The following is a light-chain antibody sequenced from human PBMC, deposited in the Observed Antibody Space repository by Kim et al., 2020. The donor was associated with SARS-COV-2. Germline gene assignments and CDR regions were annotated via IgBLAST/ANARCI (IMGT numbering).Light chain of an antibody. V-gene: IGKV3-15*01. CDR3: QQYNDWPPYT. J-gene: IGKJ2*01. Sequence: VSPGERAALSCRASHSVSRHLAWYQQKPGQAPSLLIYGASTRATGIPARFSGSGSGTEFTLTISSLQSEDFAVYYCQQYNDWPPYTFGQGTKLEI. CDR1: HSVSRH. CDR2: GAS.